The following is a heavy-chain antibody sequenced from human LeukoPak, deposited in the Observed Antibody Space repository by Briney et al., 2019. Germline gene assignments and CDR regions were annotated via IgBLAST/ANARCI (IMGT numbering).Heavy chain of an antibody. D-gene: IGHD5-18*01. J-gene: IGHJ5*02. CDR2: INPNSGGT. V-gene: IGHV1-2*02. CDR3: ARDLEMAMANNWVDP. Sequence: GASVKVSCKASGYTFTGYYMHWVRQAPGQGLERMGWINPNSGGTNYAQKFQGRVTMTRDTSISTAYMELSRLRSDDTAVYYCARDLEMAMANNWVDPWGQGTLVTVSS. CDR1: GYTFTGYY.